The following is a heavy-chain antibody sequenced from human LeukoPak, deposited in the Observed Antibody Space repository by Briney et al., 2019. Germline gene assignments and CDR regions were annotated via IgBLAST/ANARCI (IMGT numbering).Heavy chain of an antibody. CDR3: AGYDSSGYSYFDY. J-gene: IGHJ4*02. CDR2: IIPIFDST. D-gene: IGHD3-22*01. V-gene: IGHV1-69*05. CDR1: GGTFSSYA. Sequence: SVKVSCKAFGGTFSSYAFSWVRQAPGQGLEWMGGIIPIFDSTNYAQKFQGRVTMTRDTSISTAYMDLGRLRSDDTAVYYCAGYDSSGYSYFDYWGQGTLVTVSS.